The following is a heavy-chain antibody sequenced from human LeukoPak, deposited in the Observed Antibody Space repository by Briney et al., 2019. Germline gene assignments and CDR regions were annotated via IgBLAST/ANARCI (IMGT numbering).Heavy chain of an antibody. CDR2: IRPDGSDK. D-gene: IGHD3-10*01. J-gene: IGHJ5*02. CDR3: GRWGVNAGLDR. Sequence: PGGSLRLSCAASGFTFSNDWMGWVRQAPGKGLEWVASIRPDGSDKYYVDSVRGRFTISRDSAQNSLNLQMNSLRAEDSAVYYCGRWGVNAGLDRWGQGTLVIVSS. CDR1: GFTFSNDW. V-gene: IGHV3-7*01.